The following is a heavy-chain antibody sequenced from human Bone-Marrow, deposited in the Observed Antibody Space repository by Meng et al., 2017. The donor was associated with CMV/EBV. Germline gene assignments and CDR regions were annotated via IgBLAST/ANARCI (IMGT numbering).Heavy chain of an antibody. V-gene: IGHV1-2*02. CDR1: GYNFTGYY. Sequence: ASVKVSCKASGYNFTGYYMHWERQAPGQGLEWMGWINPNSGGTNYAQKFQGRVTMTGDTSITTAYMELSRLRSDDMAVYYCTRVKRYCTGGTCSSTGYYGMDVWGQGTTVTVSS. J-gene: IGHJ6*02. CDR2: INPNSGGT. D-gene: IGHD2-15*01. CDR3: TRVKRYCTGGTCSSTGYYGMDV.